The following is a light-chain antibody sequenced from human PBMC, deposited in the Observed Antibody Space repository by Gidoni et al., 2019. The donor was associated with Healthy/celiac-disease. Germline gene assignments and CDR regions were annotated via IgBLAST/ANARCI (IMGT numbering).Light chain of an antibody. J-gene: IGKJ4*01. Sequence: DIQTTQSPSSLSASVGDRVTITCQASQDISNYLNWYQQKPGKAPKLLINDASNLETGLPSSFRGSGSATDFTFTISSLQPEDIATYYCQQYDNLPLTFGGGTKVEIK. CDR1: QDISNY. CDR3: QQYDNLPLT. V-gene: IGKV1-33*01. CDR2: DAS.